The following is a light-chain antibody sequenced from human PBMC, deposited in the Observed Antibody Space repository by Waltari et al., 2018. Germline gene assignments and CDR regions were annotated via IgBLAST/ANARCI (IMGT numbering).Light chain of an antibody. CDR3: TSYAGSHNWV. V-gene: IGLV2-8*01. Sequence: QSALPQPPSASGSPEQPGTISCTGTSSDLGGENYDPWYQHHPGRAPKLRISEVNKRPSGVPDRFSGSKSGNTSSLTVYGLQADDEADYYCTSYAGSHNWVFGGGTKLTVL. CDR1: SSDLGGENY. CDR2: EVN. J-gene: IGLJ2*01.